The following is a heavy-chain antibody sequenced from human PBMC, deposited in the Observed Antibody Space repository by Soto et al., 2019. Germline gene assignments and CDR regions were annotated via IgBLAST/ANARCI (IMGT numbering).Heavy chain of an antibody. CDR3: AAVMGSDYDYVWGSLSFDH. D-gene: IGHD3-16*01. V-gene: IGHV3-23*01. Sequence: VQLLQSGGGLVQPGGSLRLSCEASGFIFATTAMGWVRQAPGKGLEWVSTISGSGVRTYYADSVKGRFPISRGNSKNTLFLQMNSLGADDTAVYFCAAVMGSDYDYVWGSLSFDHWGQGALVTVST. CDR2: ISGSGVRT. CDR1: GFIFATTA. J-gene: IGHJ4*02.